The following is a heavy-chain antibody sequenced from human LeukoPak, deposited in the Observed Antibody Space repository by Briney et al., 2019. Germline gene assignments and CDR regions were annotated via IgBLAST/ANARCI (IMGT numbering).Heavy chain of an antibody. CDR3: ARRRRKWDVNWFDP. V-gene: IGHV4-39*01. Sequence: PSETLSLTCAVSSDSISNSAYHWGWIRQPPGRGLEWIGTIYYSRGTYYNPSLKSRVTISVDTSKNQFALKLTSVTAADTAVYYCARRRRKWDVNWFDPWGPGTLVTVSS. CDR2: IYYSRGT. D-gene: IGHD1-26*01. CDR1: SDSISNSAYH. J-gene: IGHJ5*02.